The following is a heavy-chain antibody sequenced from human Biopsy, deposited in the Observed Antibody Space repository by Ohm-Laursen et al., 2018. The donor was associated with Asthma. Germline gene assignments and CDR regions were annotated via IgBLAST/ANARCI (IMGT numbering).Heavy chain of an antibody. V-gene: IGHV4-39*01. Sequence: SETLSLTCIVSGGSISSSSYSWGWIRQPPGKGLEWIGSISYTGNTDIPSLRSRVTLSVDTSKNNFSLKLTSATAADTAVFYCARHWNWGSFFDYWGQGMLVTVSS. CDR2: ISYTGNT. CDR3: ARHWNWGSFFDY. CDR1: GGSISSSSYS. D-gene: IGHD7-27*01. J-gene: IGHJ4*02.